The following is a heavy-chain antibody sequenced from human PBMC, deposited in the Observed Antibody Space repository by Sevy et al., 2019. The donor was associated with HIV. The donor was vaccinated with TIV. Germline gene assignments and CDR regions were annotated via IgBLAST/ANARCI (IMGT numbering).Heavy chain of an antibody. CDR1: GFTFSSYA. D-gene: IGHD3-10*01. V-gene: IGHV3-23*01. J-gene: IGHJ3*02. CDR2: ISGRGGST. Sequence: GGSLRLSCAASGFTFSSYAMSWVRQAPGKGLEWVSAISGRGGSTYYAGSVKGRFTISRDNSKNTLYLQMNSLRAEDTAVYYCAKDLGFGELWHAFDIWGQGTMVTVSS. CDR3: AKDLGFGELWHAFDI.